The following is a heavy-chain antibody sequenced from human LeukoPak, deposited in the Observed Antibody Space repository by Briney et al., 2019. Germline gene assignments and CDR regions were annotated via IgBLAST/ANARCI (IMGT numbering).Heavy chain of an antibody. V-gene: IGHV1-18*01. CDR3: ARVYGSGSYFP. J-gene: IGHJ5*02. CDR2: ISAYNGNT. D-gene: IGHD3-10*01. CDR1: GYTFTSYG. Sequence: GASVKVSCKASGYTFTSYGISWVRQAPGQGLEWMGWISAYNGNTNYAQKLQGRVTMTTDTSTSTAHMELRSLRSDDTAVYYCARVYGSGSYFPWGQGTLVTVST.